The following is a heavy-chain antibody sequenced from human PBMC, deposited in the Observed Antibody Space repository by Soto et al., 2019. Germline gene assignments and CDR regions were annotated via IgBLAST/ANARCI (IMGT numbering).Heavy chain of an antibody. CDR3: ARAASSDILTGPLVDY. CDR1: GGSISSGGYY. V-gene: IGHV4-31*03. D-gene: IGHD3-9*01. Sequence: QVQLQESGPGLVKPSQTLSLTCTVSGGSISSGGYYWSWIRQHPGKGLEWIGYIYYSGSTYYNPSLKSRVTISVDTSKNQFARKLSFVTAADTAVYYGARAASSDILTGPLVDYWGQGTLVTVSS. CDR2: IYYSGST. J-gene: IGHJ4*02.